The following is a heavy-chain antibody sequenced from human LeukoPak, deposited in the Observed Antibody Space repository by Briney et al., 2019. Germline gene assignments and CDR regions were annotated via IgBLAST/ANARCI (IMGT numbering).Heavy chain of an antibody. J-gene: IGHJ5*02. CDR2: INHSGST. CDR1: GGSFSGYY. CDR3: ARGQRVWQWLVRRAYWFDP. Sequence: SETLSLTCAVYGGSFSGYYWSWIRQPPGKGLEWIGEINHSGSTNYNPSLKSRVTISVDTSKDQFSLKLSSVTAADTAVYYCARGQRVWQWLVRRAYWFDPWGQGTLVTVSS. V-gene: IGHV4-34*01. D-gene: IGHD6-19*01.